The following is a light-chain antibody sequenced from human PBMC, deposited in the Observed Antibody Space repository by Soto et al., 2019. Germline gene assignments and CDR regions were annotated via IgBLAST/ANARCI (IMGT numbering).Light chain of an antibody. J-gene: IGKJ4*01. V-gene: IGKV3-11*01. CDR1: QSVNIY. CDR2: AAS. CDR3: HQRSNWPLT. Sequence: EIVLTQSPATLSLSPGERATLSCRASQSVNIYLAWYQQKPGQAPRLLIYAASNRAAGVPTRFSGSGSGTDFTLTINSLEPEDFAVYYCHQRSNWPLTFGGGTKVEIK.